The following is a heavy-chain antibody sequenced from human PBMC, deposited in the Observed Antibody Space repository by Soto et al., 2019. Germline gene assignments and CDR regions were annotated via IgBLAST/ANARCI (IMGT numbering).Heavy chain of an antibody. CDR1: GYTYTSHG. D-gene: IGHD3-10*01. CDR3: ARDISYCSGTAYGY. J-gene: IGHJ4*02. V-gene: IGHV1-18*01. CDR2: ISNYNGDT. Sequence: QVQLVQSGAEVKKPGASVKVSCKATGYTYTSHGISWVRQAPGQGLEWMGWISNYNGDTNYALKLQGRVTMTTDTSTSTAYMEMRSLTSDDTAVYYCARDISYCSGTAYGYWGQGTLVTVSS.